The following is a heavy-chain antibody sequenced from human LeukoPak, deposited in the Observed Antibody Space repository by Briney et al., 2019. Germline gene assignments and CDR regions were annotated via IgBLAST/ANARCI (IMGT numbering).Heavy chain of an antibody. D-gene: IGHD4-17*01. CDR2: IYTSGST. J-gene: IGHJ4*02. Sequence: SQTLSLTCTVSGGSISSGSYYWSWIRQPAGKGLEWIGRIYTSGSTNYNPSLKSRVTISVDTSKNQFSLKLSSVTAADTAVYYCARNDYGDYGLYWGQGTLVTVSS. V-gene: IGHV4-61*02. CDR1: GGSISSGSYY. CDR3: ARNDYGDYGLY.